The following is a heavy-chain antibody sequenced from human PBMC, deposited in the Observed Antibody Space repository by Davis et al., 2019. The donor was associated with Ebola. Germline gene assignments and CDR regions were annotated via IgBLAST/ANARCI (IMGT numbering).Heavy chain of an antibody. V-gene: IGHV4-30-4*01. CDR2: ISYSGST. CDR3: ARVDIVVVVAATLSRWGWLDY. D-gene: IGHD2-15*01. CDR1: GGSISSGDYY. Sequence: SETLSLTCTVSGGSISSGDYYWSWIRQPPGKGLEWIGYISYSGSTSYNPSLKSRFTISVDTSKNQFSLRLSSVTAADTAMYYCARVDIVVVVAATLSRWGWLDYWGQGTLVTVSS. J-gene: IGHJ4*02.